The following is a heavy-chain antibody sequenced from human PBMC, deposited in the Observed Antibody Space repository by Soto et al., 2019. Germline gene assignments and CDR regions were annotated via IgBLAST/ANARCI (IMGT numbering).Heavy chain of an antibody. CDR3: AREPSDFSAGNGDY. D-gene: IGHD3-3*01. Sequence: QVQLQESGPGLVKPSQTLSLTCTVSGGSISSGGYYWSWIRQHPGKGLEWIGYIYYSGSTYYNPSLKSRGTISVDTSKNQFSLELSSVTAADTAVYDCAREPSDFSAGNGDYWGQGTLVTVSS. V-gene: IGHV4-31*03. J-gene: IGHJ4*02. CDR1: GGSISSGGYY. CDR2: IYYSGST.